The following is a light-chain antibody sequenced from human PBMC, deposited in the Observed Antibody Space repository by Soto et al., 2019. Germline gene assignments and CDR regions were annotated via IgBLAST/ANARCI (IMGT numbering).Light chain of an antibody. V-gene: IGLV1-44*01. J-gene: IGLJ2*01. CDR3: AAWDDSLNGL. Sequence: QSVLIQPPSASGTPGQRVTISCSGSSSNIVSNAVLWYQQLPGTAPKLLIYGNNQRPSGVPDRFSASKSGTSASLAISGLQSEDEADYYCAAWDDSLNGLFGGGTKLTVL. CDR2: GNN. CDR1: SSNIVSNA.